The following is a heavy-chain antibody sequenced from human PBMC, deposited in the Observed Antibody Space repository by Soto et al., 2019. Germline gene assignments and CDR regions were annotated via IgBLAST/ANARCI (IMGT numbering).Heavy chain of an antibody. CDR2: INPATGAA. CDR1: GYPVTAYY. CDR3: ARGGGVGVAGSAAFDM. J-gene: IGHJ3*02. V-gene: IGHV1-2*02. Sequence: QLHLVQSGAVVQKPGASVTVSCSASGYPVTAYYMHWVRQAPGRGLEWMGGINPATGAAKYTQTFQGRGTMTRDTSTSTGFMELSGLTSEDTAVFYCARGGGVGVAGSAAFDMWGQGTLVTVSS. D-gene: IGHD3-3*01.